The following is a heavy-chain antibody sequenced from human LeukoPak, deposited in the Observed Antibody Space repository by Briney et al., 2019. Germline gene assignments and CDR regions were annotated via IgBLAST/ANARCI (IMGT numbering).Heavy chain of an antibody. J-gene: IGHJ5*02. CDR3: ARRTDSGWKWFDP. CDR2: IFPEDSDT. D-gene: IGHD6-25*01. CDR1: GDDFSRSW. Sequence: GESLKISCQVSGDDFSRSWIGWVRQVPGKGLDWMGIIFPEDSDTRYSPSFQGHVTFSADKSISTAYMQWSSLKASDTAMYYCARRTDSGWKWFDPWGQGTLVTVSS. V-gene: IGHV5-51*01.